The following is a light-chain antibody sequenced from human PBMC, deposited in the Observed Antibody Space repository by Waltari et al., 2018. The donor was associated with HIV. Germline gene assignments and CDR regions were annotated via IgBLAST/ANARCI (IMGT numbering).Light chain of an antibody. CDR1: QNIGNN. J-gene: IGKJ4*01. CDR3: QQYSSWPLT. V-gene: IGKV3-15*01. Sequence: VLTQSPATLSVSLGEGATLSCRASQNIGNNLAWFQQKLGQAPRVLMYTASVRATGIPARFTGGGSGTDFTLTISSLQPEDVAIYYCQQYSSWPLTFGGGTKVEI. CDR2: TAS.